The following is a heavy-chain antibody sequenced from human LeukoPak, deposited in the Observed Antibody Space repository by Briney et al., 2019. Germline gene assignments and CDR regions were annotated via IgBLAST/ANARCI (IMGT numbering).Heavy chain of an antibody. CDR2: ISSSSSYI. Sequence: KPGGSLRLSCAASGFTVSSNYMSWVRQAPGKGLEWVSSISSSSSYIYYADSVKGRFTISRDNAKNSLYLQMNSLRAEDTAVYYCARDYLYSSSSGDAFDIWGQGTMVTVSS. CDR3: ARDYLYSSSSGDAFDI. J-gene: IGHJ3*02. D-gene: IGHD6-6*01. CDR1: GFTVSSNY. V-gene: IGHV3-21*01.